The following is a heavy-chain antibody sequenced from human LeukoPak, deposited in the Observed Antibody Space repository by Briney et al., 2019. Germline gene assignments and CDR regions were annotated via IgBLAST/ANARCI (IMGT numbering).Heavy chain of an antibody. D-gene: IGHD3-3*01. CDR1: GGSLSRYY. CDR2: IYYSGST. CDR3: ARGGYDFWSGYYGTDY. Sequence: SETLSLTCTVSGGSLSRYYWSWIRQPPGKGLEWVGYIYYSGSTNYNPSLKSQVTISVDTSKNQFSLKLSSVTAADTAVYYCARGGYDFWSGYYGTDYWGQGTLVTVSS. V-gene: IGHV4-59*01. J-gene: IGHJ4*02.